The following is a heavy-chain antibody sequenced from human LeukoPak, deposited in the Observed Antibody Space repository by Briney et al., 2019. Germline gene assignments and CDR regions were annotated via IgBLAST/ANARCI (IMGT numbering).Heavy chain of an antibody. V-gene: IGHV1-46*01. CDR1: GYTFTNYY. Sequence: ASVKVSCKASGYTFTNYYIHWVRQAPGQGLECMGIINPSGGSTSYAQKFQGRVTMTRDMSTSTVYMELSSLRSEDTAVYYCARLSPRSDAFDIWGQGTMVTVSS. CDR3: ARLSPRSDAFDI. CDR2: INPSGGST. J-gene: IGHJ3*02.